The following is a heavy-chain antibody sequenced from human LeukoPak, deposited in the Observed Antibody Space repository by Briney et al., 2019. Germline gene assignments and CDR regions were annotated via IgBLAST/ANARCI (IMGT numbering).Heavy chain of an antibody. Sequence: PSETLSLTCAVYGGSFSGYYWSWIRQPPGKGLEWIGEINHSGSTNYNPSLKSRVTISVDTSKNQFSLKLSSVTAADTAVYYCAGGKYYYGSGRRGWFDPWGQGTLVTVSS. D-gene: IGHD3-10*01. J-gene: IGHJ5*02. CDR1: GGSFSGYY. CDR2: INHSGST. CDR3: AGGKYYYGSGRRGWFDP. V-gene: IGHV4-34*01.